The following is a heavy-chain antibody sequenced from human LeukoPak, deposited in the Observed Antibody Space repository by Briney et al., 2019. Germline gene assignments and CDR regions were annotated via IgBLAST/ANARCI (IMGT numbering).Heavy chain of an antibody. V-gene: IGHV5-51*01. CDR1: GYSFTSYW. CDR3: ARLPRGEYDILNDGMDV. Sequence: GESLKISCKGSGYSFTSYWIGWVRQMPGKGLEWMGIIYPGGSDTRYSPSFQGQVTISADKSISTAYLQWSSLKASDTAMYYCARLPRGEYDILNDGMDVWGQGTTVTVSS. J-gene: IGHJ6*02. D-gene: IGHD3-9*01. CDR2: IYPGGSDT.